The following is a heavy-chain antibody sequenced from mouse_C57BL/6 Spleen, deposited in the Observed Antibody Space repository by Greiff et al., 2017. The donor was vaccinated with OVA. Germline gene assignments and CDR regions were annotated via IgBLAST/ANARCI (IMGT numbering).Heavy chain of an antibody. CDR1: GYTFTDYE. CDR2: IDPETGGT. J-gene: IGHJ4*01. CDR3: TRGGHYAMDY. Sequence: VKLVESGAELVRPGASVTLSCKASGYTFTDYEMHWVKQTPVHGLEWIGAIDPETGGTAYNQKFKGKAILTADKSSSTAYMELRSLTSEDSAVYYCTRGGHYAMDYWGQGTSVTVSS. V-gene: IGHV1-15*01.